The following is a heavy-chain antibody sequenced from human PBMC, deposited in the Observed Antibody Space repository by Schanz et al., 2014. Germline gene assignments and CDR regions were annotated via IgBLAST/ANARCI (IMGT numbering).Heavy chain of an antibody. V-gene: IGHV3-66*01. Sequence: EVQLVESGGGLVQPGGSLRLSCAASGVTVSSHYMSWVRQAPGKGLEWVSTIYRNNNAYYADAVKGRFTISRDNSKNTLYLQMNSLRAEDTAVYYCARGDMVRGVFDYWGQGTLVTVSS. J-gene: IGHJ4*02. D-gene: IGHD3-10*01. CDR3: ARGDMVRGVFDY. CDR1: GVTVSSHY. CDR2: IYRNNNA.